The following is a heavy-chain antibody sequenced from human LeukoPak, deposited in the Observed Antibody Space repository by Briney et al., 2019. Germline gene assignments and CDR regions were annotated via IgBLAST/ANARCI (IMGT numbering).Heavy chain of an antibody. D-gene: IGHD3-22*01. CDR2: ISYDGSNK. V-gene: IGHV3-30-3*01. CDR1: GFTFSSYA. J-gene: IGHJ4*02. CDR3: ARDRAPMIVLYYFDY. Sequence: GRSLRLSCAASGFTFSSYAMHWVRQAPGKGLEWVAVISYDGSNKYYADSVKGRFTISRDNSKNTLYLQMNSLRAEDTAVYYCARDRAPMIVLYYFDYWGQGTLVTVSS.